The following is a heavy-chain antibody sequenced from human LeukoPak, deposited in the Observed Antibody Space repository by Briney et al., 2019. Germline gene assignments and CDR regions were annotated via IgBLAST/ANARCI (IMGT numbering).Heavy chain of an antibody. J-gene: IGHJ4*02. CDR2: IYYSGST. D-gene: IGHD6-13*01. CDR1: GGSISSYY. CDR3: ASTIAAADGSFDY. Sequence: PSETLSLTCTVSGGSISSYYWSWIRQPPGKGLKWIGYIYYSGSTNYNPSLKSRVTISVDTSKNQFSLKLSSVTAADTAVYYCASTIAAADGSFDYWGQGTLVTVSS. V-gene: IGHV4-59*01.